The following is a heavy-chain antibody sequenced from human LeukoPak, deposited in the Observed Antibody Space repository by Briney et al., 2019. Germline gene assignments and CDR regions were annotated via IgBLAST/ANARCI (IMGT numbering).Heavy chain of an antibody. CDR3: ARVFGAFGYYDTSGYAFDI. Sequence: GGSLRLSCAASGFTFSSYAMHWVRQAPGKGLEWVAVISYDGSNKYYADSVKGRFTISRDNSKNTLYLQMNSLRAEDTAVYYCARVFGAFGYYDTSGYAFDIWGQGTMVTVSS. V-gene: IGHV3-30*04. CDR2: ISYDGSNK. J-gene: IGHJ3*02. D-gene: IGHD3-22*01. CDR1: GFTFSSYA.